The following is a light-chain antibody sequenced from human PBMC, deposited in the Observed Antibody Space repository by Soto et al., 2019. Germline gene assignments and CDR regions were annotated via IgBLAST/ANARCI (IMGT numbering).Light chain of an antibody. CDR3: QQYSAWPPLT. Sequence: EIVMTQSPATLSVSPGERATLSCRASQSISSSLAWYQHKAGQAPRLLIHGASTRATGIPDRFSGSGSGTEFALTISSLQTEDCAVYYCQQYSAWPPLTFGGGTKVEIK. CDR2: GAS. CDR1: QSISSS. V-gene: IGKV3-15*01. J-gene: IGKJ4*01.